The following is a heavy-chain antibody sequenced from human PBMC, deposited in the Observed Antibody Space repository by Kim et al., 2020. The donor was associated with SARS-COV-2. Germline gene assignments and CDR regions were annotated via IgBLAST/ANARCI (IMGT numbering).Heavy chain of an antibody. V-gene: IGHV4-59*01. CDR3: ARDSPGDSGAFDI. J-gene: IGHJ3*02. CDR2: IYYSGST. CDR1: GGSISSYY. D-gene: IGHD2-21*02. Sequence: SETLSLTCTVSGGSISSYYWSWIRQPPGKGLEWIGYIYYSGSTNYNPSLKSRVTISVDTSKNQFSLKLSSVTAADTAVYYCARDSPGDSGAFDIWGQGTMGTHSS.